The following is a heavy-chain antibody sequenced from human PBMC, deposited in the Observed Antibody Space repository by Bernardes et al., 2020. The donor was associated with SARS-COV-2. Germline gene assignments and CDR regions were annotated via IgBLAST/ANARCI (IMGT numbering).Heavy chain of an antibody. CDR2: ISHSGIN. D-gene: IGHD2-2*01. CDR1: GGSFNRYY. V-gene: IGHV4-34*01. Sequence: SETLSLTCAVYGGSFNRYYWTWIRQPPGKGLEGIGDISHSGINNSNPSLKSRVTISVASSKSQFSLKLDSVTAADTAVYYCARLQSVPGLFYVSWQYQGLDVWGQGTTVTVSS. CDR3: ARLQSVPGLFYVSWQYQGLDV. J-gene: IGHJ6*02.